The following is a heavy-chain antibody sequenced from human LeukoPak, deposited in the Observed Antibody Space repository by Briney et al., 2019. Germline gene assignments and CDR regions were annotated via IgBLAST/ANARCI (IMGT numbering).Heavy chain of an antibody. V-gene: IGHV5-51*01. CDR1: GFSFKDYW. CDR2: IFPDDSDI. Sequence: GESLKISCTGSGFSFKDYWIGWVRQMPGKVLEWMGIIFPDDSDIKYSPSFQGQVTISADKSISAAYVQWTSLRASDTAMYYCARYSGSYALDYWGQGTLVTVSS. D-gene: IGHD1-26*01. J-gene: IGHJ4*02. CDR3: ARYSGSYALDY.